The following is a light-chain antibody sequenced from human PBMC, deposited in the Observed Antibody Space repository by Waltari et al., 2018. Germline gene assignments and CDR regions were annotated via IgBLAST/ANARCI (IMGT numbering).Light chain of an antibody. J-gene: IGKJ1*01. CDR2: RAS. CDR3: QQYQTYSRT. Sequence: DIQMTQSPSTVSTSVGERVIITCRTSQSVSTWLAWYQQKPGKAPNLLIYRASSLKSGVPSRFSGRGSGTEFTLTITSLQPDDFATYYCQQYQTYSRTFGPGTKVEVK. CDR1: QSVSTW. V-gene: IGKV1-5*03.